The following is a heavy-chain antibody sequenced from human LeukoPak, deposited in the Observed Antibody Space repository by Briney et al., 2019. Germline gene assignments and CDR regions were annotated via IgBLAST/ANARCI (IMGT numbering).Heavy chain of an antibody. CDR1: GYTFTSYY. CDR3: AREVPETFNFDY. CDR2: IKPSAKST. Sequence: ASVKVSCKASGYTFTSYYMHWVRQAPGQGLEWVGIIKPSAKSTLYAQKFQGRVTVTSDMSTSTVYVELSSLRSEDTAVYYCAREVPETFNFDYWGQGTLVTVSS. J-gene: IGHJ4*02. V-gene: IGHV1-46*01. D-gene: IGHD2/OR15-2a*01.